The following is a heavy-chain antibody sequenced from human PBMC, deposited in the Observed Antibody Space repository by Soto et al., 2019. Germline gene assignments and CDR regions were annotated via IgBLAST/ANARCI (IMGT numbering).Heavy chain of an antibody. V-gene: IGHV1-18*01. CDR1: GYTFNFYS. D-gene: IGHD2-15*01. CDR3: ARDRDVVVVAARYGMDV. J-gene: IGHJ6*02. Sequence: ASVKVSCKASGYTFNFYSLSWVRQAPGQGLEWMGRINTYSGNTNYAQKFQGRVTMTTDTSTSTAYMELRSLRSDDTAMYYCARDRDVVVVAARYGMDVWGQGTTVTVSS. CDR2: INTYSGNT.